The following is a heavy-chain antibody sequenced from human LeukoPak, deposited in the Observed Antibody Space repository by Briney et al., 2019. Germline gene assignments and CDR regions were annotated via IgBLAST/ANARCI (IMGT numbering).Heavy chain of an antibody. D-gene: IGHD3-10*01. Sequence: SETLSLTCTVSGGSISSYYWAWIRQPPGKGLEYIGSIYYSGSTYDNPSFKSRLTISVDTSQNQFSLKLSSVTASDTAVYYCARHRSSGSYYNPPDYWGRGALVTVSS. V-gene: IGHV4-39*01. CDR3: ARHRSSGSYYNPPDY. J-gene: IGHJ4*02. CDR1: GGSISSYY. CDR2: IYYSGST.